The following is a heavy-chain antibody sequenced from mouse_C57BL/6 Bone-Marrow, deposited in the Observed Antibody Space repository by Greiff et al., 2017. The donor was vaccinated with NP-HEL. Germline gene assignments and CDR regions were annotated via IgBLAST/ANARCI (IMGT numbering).Heavy chain of an antibody. D-gene: IGHD2-2*01. CDR2: IRNKANGYTT. J-gene: IGHJ4*01. CDR3: ARYLGGYVYYAMDY. Sequence: EVMLVESGGGLVQPGGSLSLSCAASGFTFTDYYMSWVRQPPGKALEWLGFIRNKANGYTTEYSASVKGRFTISRDNSQSILYLQMNALGAEDSATYYCARYLGGYVYYAMDYWGQGTSVTVSS. V-gene: IGHV7-3*01. CDR1: GFTFTDYY.